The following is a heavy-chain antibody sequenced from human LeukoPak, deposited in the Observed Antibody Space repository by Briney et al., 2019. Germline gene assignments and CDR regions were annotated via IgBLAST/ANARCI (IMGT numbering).Heavy chain of an antibody. J-gene: IGHJ2*01. CDR1: GFTFSSYS. CDR2: ISSSSSYI. Sequence: GGSLRLSCAASGFTFSSYSMNWGRQAPGKGGEGVSSISSSSSYIYYADSVKGRVTISRDKDKNSLYLQMHSLRAEDTAVYYCARDMVVNAIRTWYFDLWGRGTLVTVSS. D-gene: IGHD2-21*01. CDR3: ARDMVVNAIRTWYFDL. V-gene: IGHV3-21*01.